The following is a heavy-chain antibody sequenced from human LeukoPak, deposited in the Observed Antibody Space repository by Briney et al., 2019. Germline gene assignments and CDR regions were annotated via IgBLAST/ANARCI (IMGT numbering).Heavy chain of an antibody. Sequence: GGSLRLSCAASGFTVSSNYMSWVRQAPGKGLEWVSSISSSSSYIYYADSVKGRFTISRDNAKNSLYLQMNSLRAEDTAVYYCARDKCSGGSCYLYFDYWGQGTLVTVSS. CDR1: GFTVSSNY. D-gene: IGHD2-15*01. J-gene: IGHJ4*02. V-gene: IGHV3-21*01. CDR3: ARDKCSGGSCYLYFDY. CDR2: ISSSSSYI.